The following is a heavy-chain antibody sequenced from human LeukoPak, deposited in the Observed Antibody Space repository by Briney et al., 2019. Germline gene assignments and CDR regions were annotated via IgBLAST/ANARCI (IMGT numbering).Heavy chain of an antibody. CDR3: AKTPTLYSRPLDY. CDR1: GFTFTSYA. CDR2: IDGNGGTT. J-gene: IGHJ4*02. Sequence: GGSLRLSCVASGFTFTSYAMSWVRQAPGKGLEWVSSIDGNGGTTYYADSVKGRFTISRHNSKNTLYLQMNSLRAEDTAVYYCAKTPTLYSRPLDYWGQGTLVPVSS. V-gene: IGHV3-23*01. D-gene: IGHD3-22*01.